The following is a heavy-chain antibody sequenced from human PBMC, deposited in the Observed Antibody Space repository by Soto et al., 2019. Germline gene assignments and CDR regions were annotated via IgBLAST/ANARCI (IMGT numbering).Heavy chain of an antibody. CDR3: ARGPSYSDYSNDWFFDS. CDR1: GFTFSGYW. V-gene: IGHV3-7*03. D-gene: IGHD3-9*01. CDR2: IKKDGTEK. J-gene: IGHJ4*02. Sequence: GGSLRLSCAASGFTFSGYWMTGFRQAPGEGLEWVADIKKDGTEKYYVDSVKGRFTISRDNDKKSVYLQMNGLTVEDTAVYRCARGPSYSDYSNDWFFDSWGQGALVTVSS.